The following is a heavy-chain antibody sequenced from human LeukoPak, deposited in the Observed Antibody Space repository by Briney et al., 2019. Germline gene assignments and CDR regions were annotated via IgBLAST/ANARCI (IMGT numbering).Heavy chain of an antibody. Sequence: PGESLKISWKGSGSSFTSYWIGWVRQMPGKGLERTGIVYPGDSDTRYSPSLQGQVTISAEKSIRTAYQQWTSLKASDTAMYYCARRCSSTSCYSTVTTRAFDIWGQGTMVTVSS. J-gene: IGHJ3*02. V-gene: IGHV5-51*01. CDR2: VYPGDSDT. CDR1: GSSFTSYW. D-gene: IGHD2-2*01. CDR3: ARRCSSTSCYSTVTTRAFDI.